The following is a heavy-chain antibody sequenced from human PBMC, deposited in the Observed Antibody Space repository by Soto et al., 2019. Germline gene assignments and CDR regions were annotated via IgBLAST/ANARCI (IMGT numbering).Heavy chain of an antibody. Sequence: ESGGGVVQPGRSLRLSCAASGFTFSSYGMHWVRQAPGKGLEWAAVIWFDGSNKFYADSVKGRFTISRDNSKNTVSLQMNSLRDEDSAAYYCATTGPYWGQGTLVTVSS. CDR2: IWFDGSNK. V-gene: IGHV3-33*01. CDR1: GFTFSSYG. J-gene: IGHJ4*02. CDR3: ATTGPY.